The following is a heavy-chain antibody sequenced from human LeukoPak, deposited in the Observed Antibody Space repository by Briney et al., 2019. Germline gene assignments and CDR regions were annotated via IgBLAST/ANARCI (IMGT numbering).Heavy chain of an antibody. J-gene: IGHJ4*02. CDR3: ARVAGLGIAVDY. Sequence: GGSLRLSCAASGFTFSSYAMHWVRQAPGEGLEWVAVISYDGSNKYYADSVKGRFTISRDNSKNTLYLQMNSLRAEDTAVYYCARVAGLGIAVDYWGQGTLVTVSS. D-gene: IGHD7-27*01. CDR2: ISYDGSNK. CDR1: GFTFSSYA. V-gene: IGHV3-30*01.